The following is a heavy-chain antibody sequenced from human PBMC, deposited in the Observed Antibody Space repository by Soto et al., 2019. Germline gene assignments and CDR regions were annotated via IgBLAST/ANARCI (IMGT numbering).Heavy chain of an antibody. CDR3: ARDKATARPEGVDF. D-gene: IGHD1-1*01. Sequence: ASVKVSCKASGYTFSDYYIHWVRQAPGQGLEWMGWINPNSGGTKYAPKFQGGVTMTRDTSITTAYMELSRLRSGDTAVYYCARDKATARPEGVDFWGQGNLVTVSS. V-gene: IGHV1-2*02. CDR2: INPNSGGT. CDR1: GYTFSDYY. J-gene: IGHJ4*02.